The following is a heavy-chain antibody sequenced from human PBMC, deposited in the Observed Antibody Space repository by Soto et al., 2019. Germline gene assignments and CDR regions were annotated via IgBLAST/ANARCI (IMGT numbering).Heavy chain of an antibody. CDR3: ATSSAGYSGYAGTFDY. V-gene: IGHV3-23*01. CDR2: ISGSGGST. Sequence: GGSLRLSCAASGFTFSSYAMSWVRQAPGKGLEWVSAISGSGGSTYYADSAKGRFTISRDNSKNTLYLQMNSLRAEDTAVYYCATSSAGYSGYAGTFDYWGQGTLVTVSS. D-gene: IGHD5-12*01. CDR1: GFTFSSYA. J-gene: IGHJ4*02.